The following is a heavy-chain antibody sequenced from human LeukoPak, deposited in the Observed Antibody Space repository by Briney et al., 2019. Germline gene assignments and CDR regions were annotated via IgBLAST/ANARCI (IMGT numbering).Heavy chain of an antibody. CDR3: ARGGVDCSGGTCPGSWFDP. CDR1: GYAFTNYG. CDR2: INAYNGNT. V-gene: IGHV1-18*01. J-gene: IGHJ5*02. D-gene: IGHD2-15*01. Sequence: ASVKVSCRASGYAFTNYGIGWMRQAPGQGLEWMGWINAYNGNTNYAQRLQDRVTLTTDTSTSIAYMELRSLRSDDTAVYYCARGGVDCSGGTCPGSWFDPWGQGTLVIVSS.